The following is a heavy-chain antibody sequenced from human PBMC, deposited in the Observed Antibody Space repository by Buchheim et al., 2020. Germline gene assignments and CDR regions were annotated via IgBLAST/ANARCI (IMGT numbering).Heavy chain of an antibody. CDR3: VATVVVTH. CDR2: INPNRGGT. CDR1: GYTFTGYD. Sequence: QVQLVQSGAEVKKPGASVKVSCKASGYTFTGYDMHWVRQAPGQGLEWMGRINPNRGGTNYAQKFQGRVTMTRDTPISPDYMELSRLTSDDTAVYYCVATVVVTHWGQGTL. V-gene: IGHV1-2*06. J-gene: IGHJ4*02. D-gene: IGHD2-21*02.